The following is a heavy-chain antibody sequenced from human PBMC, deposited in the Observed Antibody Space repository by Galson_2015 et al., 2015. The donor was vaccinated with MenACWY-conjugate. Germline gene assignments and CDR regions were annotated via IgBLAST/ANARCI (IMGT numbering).Heavy chain of an antibody. V-gene: IGHV4-61*08. J-gene: IGHJ6*02. D-gene: IGHD1-26*01. CDR2: ISYSGRS. CDR1: SGSVNSGDNY. Sequence: ETLSLTCTVSSGSVNSGDNYWSWIRQTPGKGLEWIGYISYSGRSDYNPSLRNRVTMSVDTSKNLFSLRLSSMTAADTAVYYCARDFGRGYYYDLDVWGQGTTVTVSS. CDR3: ARDFGRGYYYDLDV.